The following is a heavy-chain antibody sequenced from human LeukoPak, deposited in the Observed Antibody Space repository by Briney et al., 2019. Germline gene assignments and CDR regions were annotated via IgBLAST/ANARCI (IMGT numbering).Heavy chain of an antibody. CDR1: GFTFSSYG. V-gene: IGHV3-33*06. J-gene: IGHJ3*02. CDR2: IWYDGSNK. D-gene: IGHD1-26*01. Sequence: PGRSLRLSCAASGFTFSSYGMHWVRQAPGKGLEWVAVIWYDGSNKYYADSVEGRFSISRDNSKNTLYLQMNSLRAEDTAVYYCAKGSVVVGATVDDAFDIWGQGTMVTVSS. CDR3: AKGSVVVGATVDDAFDI.